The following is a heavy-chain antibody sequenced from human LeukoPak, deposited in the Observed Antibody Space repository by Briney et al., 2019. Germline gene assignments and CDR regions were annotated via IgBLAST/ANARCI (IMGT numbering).Heavy chain of an antibody. CDR3: ASDWQWVFDY. V-gene: IGHV4-59*01. Sequence: SETLSLTCTVSGGSISGYYWSWIRQPPGKGREWIGYIYYSGSTDYNPSLQSRVTISVDTSKNQFSLKLNSVTAADTAVYYCASDWQWVFDYWGQGTLVTVSS. J-gene: IGHJ4*02. CDR1: GGSISGYY. D-gene: IGHD6-19*01. CDR2: IYYSGST.